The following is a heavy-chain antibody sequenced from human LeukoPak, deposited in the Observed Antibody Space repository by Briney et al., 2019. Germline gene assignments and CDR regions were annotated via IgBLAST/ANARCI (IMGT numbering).Heavy chain of an antibody. CDR1: GFTVGSNY. CDR3: ARGYCSGGSCYFVWFDT. V-gene: IGHV3-53*01. Sequence: GGSLRLSCAASGFTVGSNYMSWVRQAPGMGLEWVSIIYSGGNTYYADSVKDRFTISRDNSKNTLYLQMNNLRVEDTAVCYCARGYCSGGSCYFVWFDTWGQGTLVTVSS. J-gene: IGHJ5*02. D-gene: IGHD2-15*01. CDR2: IYSGGNT.